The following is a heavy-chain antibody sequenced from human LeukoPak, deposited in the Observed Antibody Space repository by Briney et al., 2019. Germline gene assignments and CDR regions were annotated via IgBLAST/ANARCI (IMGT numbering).Heavy chain of an antibody. CDR3: ASDSSGWYYDY. J-gene: IGHJ4*02. Sequence: GGSLRLSCAASGFTFSSYSMNWLPQAPGKGLEWGSSISSSSSYIYYADSVKGRFTISRDNAKNSLYLQMNSLRAEGTAVYYCASDSSGWYYDYWGQGTLVTVSS. V-gene: IGHV3-21*01. CDR1: GFTFSSYS. CDR2: ISSSSSYI. D-gene: IGHD6-19*01.